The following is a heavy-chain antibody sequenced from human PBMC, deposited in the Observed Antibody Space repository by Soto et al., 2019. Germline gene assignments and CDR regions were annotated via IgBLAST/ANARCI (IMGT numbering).Heavy chain of an antibody. CDR3: ARDLGTLYSSGWYGQAY. CDR2: IYSGGST. J-gene: IGHJ4*02. V-gene: IGHV3-66*01. Sequence: GGSLRLSCAASGFTVSSNYMSWVRQAPGKGLEWVSVIYSGGSTYYADSVKGRFTISRDNSKNTLYLQMNSLRAEDTAVYYCARDLGTLYSSGWYGQAYWGQGTLGTVSS. D-gene: IGHD6-19*01. CDR1: GFTVSSNY.